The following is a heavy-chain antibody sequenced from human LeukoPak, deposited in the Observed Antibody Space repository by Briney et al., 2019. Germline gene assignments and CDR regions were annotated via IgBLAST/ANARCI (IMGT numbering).Heavy chain of an antibody. CDR3: ARGRYHKGDLNYCYYGMDV. D-gene: IGHD2-2*01. J-gene: IGHJ6*02. CDR2: INPNSGGT. V-gene: IGHV1-2*04. Sequence: ASVKVSCKASGYTFTGYYMHWVRQAPGQGLEWMGWINPNSGGTNYAQKFQGWVTMTRDTSISTAYMELSRLRSDDTAVYYCARGRYHKGDLNYCYYGMDVWGQGTTVTVSS. CDR1: GYTFTGYY.